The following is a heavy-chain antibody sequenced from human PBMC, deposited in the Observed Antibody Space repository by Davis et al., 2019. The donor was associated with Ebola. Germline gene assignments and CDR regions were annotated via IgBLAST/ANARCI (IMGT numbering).Heavy chain of an antibody. CDR2: ISSSSSYT. Sequence: GGSLRLSCAASGFTFSSYAMSWIRQAPGKGLEWVSYISSSSSYTNYADSVKGRFTISRDNAKNSLYLQMNSLRAEDTAVYYCATPNFDYWGQGTLVTVSS. CDR3: ATPNFDY. V-gene: IGHV3-11*06. CDR1: GFTFSSYA. J-gene: IGHJ4*02.